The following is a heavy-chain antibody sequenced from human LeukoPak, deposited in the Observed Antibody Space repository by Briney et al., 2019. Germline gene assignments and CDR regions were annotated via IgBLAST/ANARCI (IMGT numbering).Heavy chain of an antibody. D-gene: IGHD3-10*01. CDR1: GYIFTGYY. CDR3: TRGTSGTYPVYYERHV. V-gene: IGHV1-2*02. J-gene: IGHJ6*02. CDR2: INPDSGGT. Sequence: GASVKVSCKASGYIFTGYYIHWVQKAPGQGLEWMGWINPDSGGTFYAQKFQGRVTMTRDTCIGAAYMELSRLRSDDTAVYCCTRGTSGTYPVYYERHVWGQGTTVTVSS.